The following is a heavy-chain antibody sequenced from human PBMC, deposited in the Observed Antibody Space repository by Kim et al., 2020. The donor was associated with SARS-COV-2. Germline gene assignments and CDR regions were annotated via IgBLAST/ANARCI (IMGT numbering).Heavy chain of an antibody. J-gene: IGHJ3*02. V-gene: IGHV3-33*01. CDR3: ARGYSYYSLGYPHVAFD. CDR2: IWYDGNNK. D-gene: IGHD3-22*01. Sequence: GGSLRLSCAASGFTLNNHGMHWVRQAPGKGLEWVAVIWYDGNNKYYADSVKGRFTISRDTSKTTLYLQTNSLRAEDTAVDYCARGYSYYSLGYPHVAFD. CDR1: GFTLNNHG.